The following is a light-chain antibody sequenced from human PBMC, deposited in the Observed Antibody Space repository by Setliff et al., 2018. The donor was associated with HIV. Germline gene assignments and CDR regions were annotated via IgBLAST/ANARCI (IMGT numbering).Light chain of an antibody. Sequence: QPVLTQSPSASASLGASVKLTCTLSSGHGGYTIAWHQQQPEKGPRYLMKIYSDGSHTKGDAIPDRFSVSSSGPEHYLTISSLQSEDEADYYCQSYDSSLTYVFGTGTKVTVL. CDR3: QSYDSSLTYV. CDR2: IYSDGSH. V-gene: IGLV4-69*01. CDR1: SGHGGYT. J-gene: IGLJ1*01.